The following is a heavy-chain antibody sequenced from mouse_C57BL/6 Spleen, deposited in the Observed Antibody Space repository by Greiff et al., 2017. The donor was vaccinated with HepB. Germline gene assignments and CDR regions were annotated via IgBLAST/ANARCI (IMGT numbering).Heavy chain of an antibody. D-gene: IGHD1-1*01. V-gene: IGHV1-39*01. J-gene: IGHJ4*01. Sequence: EVKLQQSGPELVKPGASVKISCKASGYSFTDYNMNWVKQSNGKSLEWIGVINPNYGTTSYNQKFKGKATLTVDQSSSTAYMQLNSLTSEDSAVYYCARRGLLRPYYAMDYWGQGTSVTVSS. CDR1: GYSFTDYN. CDR3: ARRGLLRPYYAMDY. CDR2: INPNYGTT.